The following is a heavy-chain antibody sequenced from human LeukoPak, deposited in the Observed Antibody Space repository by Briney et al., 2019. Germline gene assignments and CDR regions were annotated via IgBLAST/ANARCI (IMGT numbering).Heavy chain of an antibody. CDR2: IWSRSDYI. CDR3: VRRRWEQQLGPFFSYMDV. D-gene: IGHD6-13*01. V-gene: IGHV3-21*06. CDR1: GFSLSRYH. J-gene: IGHJ6*03. Sequence: GGPLRLLCVASGFSLSRYHMNWVRQPPGKGLEWLSCIWSRSDYINYGDSMRGRLTISRGNAKNTLFLEIDSLSAEDSAVYYCVRRRWEQQLGPFFSYMDVWGKGTTVTVSS.